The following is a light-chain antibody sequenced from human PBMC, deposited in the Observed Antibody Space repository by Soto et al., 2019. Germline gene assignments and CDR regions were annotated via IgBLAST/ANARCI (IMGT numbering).Light chain of an antibody. CDR2: DAS. V-gene: IGKV3-11*01. CDR3: QQRSRWPPT. Sequence: EFVLTQSPATLSLSPGERATLSCRASQSIATYLAWYQQKPGRAPSLLIFDASNRATGIPARFSGSGSGTDFTLTISSLEPEDFATYYCQQRSRWPPTFGHGTKVDIK. J-gene: IGKJ1*01. CDR1: QSIATY.